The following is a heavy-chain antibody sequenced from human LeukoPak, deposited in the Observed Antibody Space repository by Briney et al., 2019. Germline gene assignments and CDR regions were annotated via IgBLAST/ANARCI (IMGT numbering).Heavy chain of an antibody. Sequence: AGGSLRLSCAASGFIFRIYGMHWVRQAPGKGLEWVGRIKSKTDGGTTDYAAPVKGRFTISRDDSKNTLYLQMNSLKTEDTAVYYCTTEPVVVAATLDYYYGMDVWGQGTTDTVSS. D-gene: IGHD2-15*01. CDR1: GFIFRIYG. V-gene: IGHV3-15*01. J-gene: IGHJ6*02. CDR3: TTEPVVVAATLDYYYGMDV. CDR2: IKSKTDGGTT.